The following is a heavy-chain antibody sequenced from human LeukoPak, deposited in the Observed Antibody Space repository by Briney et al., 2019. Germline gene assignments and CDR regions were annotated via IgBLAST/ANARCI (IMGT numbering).Heavy chain of an antibody. Sequence: ASVKVSCKASGGTFSSYAISWVRQAPGQGLEWMGGTIPIFGTANYAQKFQGRVTITADESTSTAYMELSSLRSEDTAVYYCAREITIFGVVIKISGMDVWGQGTTVTVSS. D-gene: IGHD3-3*01. V-gene: IGHV1-69*01. CDR1: GGTFSSYA. CDR2: TIPIFGTA. CDR3: AREITIFGVVIKISGMDV. J-gene: IGHJ6*02.